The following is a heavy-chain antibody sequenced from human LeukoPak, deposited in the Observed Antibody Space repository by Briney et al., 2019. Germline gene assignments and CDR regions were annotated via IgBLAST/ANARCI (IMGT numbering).Heavy chain of an antibody. CDR2: IYYSGST. CDR3: AREVSDYGGNSEGFDY. V-gene: IGHV4-59*01. CDR1: GGSISSYY. Sequence: TSETLSLTCTVSGGSISSYYWSWIRQPPGKGLEWIGYIYYSGSTNYNPSLKSRVTISVDTSKNQFSLKLRSVTAADTAVYYCAREVSDYGGNSEGFDYWGQGTLVTVSS. J-gene: IGHJ4*02. D-gene: IGHD4-23*01.